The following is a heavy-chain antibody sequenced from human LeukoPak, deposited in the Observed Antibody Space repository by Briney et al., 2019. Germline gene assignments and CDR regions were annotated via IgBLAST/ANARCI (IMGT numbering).Heavy chain of an antibody. Sequence: PSETLSLTCTVSGGSVSSSSYYWGWIRQPPGKGLEWIGSIYYSGSTYYNPSLKSRVTISVDTSKNQFSLKLSSVTAADTAVYYCARHEKRYFDWSRTGLDYWGQGTLVTVSS. J-gene: IGHJ4*02. V-gene: IGHV4-39*01. CDR2: IYYSGST. CDR1: GGSVSSSSYY. CDR3: ARHEKRYFDWSRTGLDY. D-gene: IGHD3-9*01.